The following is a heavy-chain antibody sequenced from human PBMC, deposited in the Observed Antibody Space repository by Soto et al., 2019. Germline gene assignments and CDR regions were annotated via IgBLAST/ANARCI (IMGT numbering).Heavy chain of an antibody. Sequence: SETLSLTCAVYGGSFSGYYWSWIRQPPGKGLEWIGEINHSGSTNYNPSLKSRVTISVDTSKNQFSLKLSSVTAADTAVYYCARAGQLGLDVWGQGTTVTVSS. CDR3: ARAGQLGLDV. V-gene: IGHV4-34*01. CDR2: INHSGST. D-gene: IGHD1-1*01. CDR1: GGSFSGYY. J-gene: IGHJ6*02.